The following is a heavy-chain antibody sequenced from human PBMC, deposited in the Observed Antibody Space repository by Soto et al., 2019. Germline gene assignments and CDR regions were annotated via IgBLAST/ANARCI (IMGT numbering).Heavy chain of an antibody. CDR2: LSGSGGST. CDR1: GFTFSSYA. D-gene: IGHD6-19*01. CDR3: AKDPGYSSGWGDYYGMDV. V-gene: IGHV3-23*01. J-gene: IGHJ6*02. Sequence: EVQLLESGGGLVQPGGSLRLSCAASGFTFSSYAMSWVRQAPGKGLEWVSALSGSGGSTYYADSVKGRFTISRDNSTNTLYLQMNSLRAEDTAVYYCAKDPGYSSGWGDYYGMDVCGQGTTVTVSS.